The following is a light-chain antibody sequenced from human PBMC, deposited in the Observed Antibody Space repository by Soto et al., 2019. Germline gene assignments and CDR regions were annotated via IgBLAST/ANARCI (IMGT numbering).Light chain of an antibody. CDR1: QSVRDN. V-gene: IGKV3-15*01. Sequence: EIVMTQSPATLSVSPGERATLSCRASQSVRDNLAWYQQKPGQAPGLLIYGASIRATGISARFSGSWSGTDFTLTISSLQSADFAIYYCHQYNNWPLTFGPGTKVDIK. CDR2: GAS. J-gene: IGKJ3*01. CDR3: HQYNNWPLT.